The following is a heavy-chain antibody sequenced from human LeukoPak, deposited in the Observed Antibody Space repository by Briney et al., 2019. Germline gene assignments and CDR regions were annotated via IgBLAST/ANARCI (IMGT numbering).Heavy chain of an antibody. CDR2: IYYSGST. CDR1: GGSISSGGYY. D-gene: IGHD6-13*01. Sequence: PSQTLSLTYTVSGGSISSGGYYWSWLRQHPGKGLEWIGYIYYSGSTYYNPSLKSRVTISVDTSKNRFSLKLSSVTAADTAVYYCASALEARLEGYRIDYWGQGTLVTVSS. CDR3: ASALEARLEGYRIDY. V-gene: IGHV4-31*03. J-gene: IGHJ4*02.